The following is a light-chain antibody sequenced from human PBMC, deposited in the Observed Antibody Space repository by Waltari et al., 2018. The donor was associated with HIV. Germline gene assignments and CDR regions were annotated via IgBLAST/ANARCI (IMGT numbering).Light chain of an antibody. V-gene: IGKV1-33*01. CDR2: DAS. Sequence: DIQMTQSPPSLSASVGDRVTITCQANQDIRKSLNWFQQKPGKAPNVLFYDASTLATGVPSRFSGSGSGTDFTLTISSLQPEDAATYYCQQFDDVAITFGQGTRLDIK. CDR1: QDIRKS. CDR3: QQFDDVAIT. J-gene: IGKJ5*01.